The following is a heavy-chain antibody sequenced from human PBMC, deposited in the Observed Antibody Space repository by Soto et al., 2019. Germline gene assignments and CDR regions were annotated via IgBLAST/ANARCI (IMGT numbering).Heavy chain of an antibody. V-gene: IGHV3-30*18. CDR1: GFTLTNNG. CDR3: AKDRGREESGRWSHYYYGMDV. J-gene: IGHJ6*02. Sequence: QVQLLESGGGVVQPGRSLRLSCVASGFTLTNNGMHWVRQAPGQGLEWVAGISSDGSSKYYGDSVRGRFTISRDNSKNALLLEMNSLRSEDTAVYYCAKDRGREESGRWSHYYYGMDVWGQGTTVNVSS. D-gene: IGHD1-26*01. CDR2: ISSDGSSK.